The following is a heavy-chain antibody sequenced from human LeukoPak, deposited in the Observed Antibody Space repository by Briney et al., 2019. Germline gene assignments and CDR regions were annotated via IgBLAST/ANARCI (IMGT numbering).Heavy chain of an antibody. Sequence: PGGSLRFSGAVSGLTFRSYWMIWVRQAPGKGLKGLANINQDGSEKYFVDSVKGRFTISRDNAKNSLRLQMNTLRAEDTAVYYCARERDGRFFDYWGQGTLVTVSS. CDR1: GLTFRSYW. CDR3: ARERDGRFFDY. CDR2: INQDGSEK. J-gene: IGHJ4*02. D-gene: IGHD5-24*01. V-gene: IGHV3-7*01.